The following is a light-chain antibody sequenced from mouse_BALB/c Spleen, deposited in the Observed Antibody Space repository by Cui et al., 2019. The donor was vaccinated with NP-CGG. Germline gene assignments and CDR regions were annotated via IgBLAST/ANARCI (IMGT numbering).Light chain of an antibody. CDR3: ALWYSNHWV. V-gene: IGLV1*01. CDR2: GTN. CDR1: TGAVTTRNY. Sequence: QAVLTQESALTTSPGEIVTLTCRSSTGAVTTRNYANWVQEKPDHLFTGLIGGTNNRPPGVPARFSGSLIGDKAALTITGAQTEDEAIYFCALWYSNHWVFGGGTKLTVL. J-gene: IGLJ1*01.